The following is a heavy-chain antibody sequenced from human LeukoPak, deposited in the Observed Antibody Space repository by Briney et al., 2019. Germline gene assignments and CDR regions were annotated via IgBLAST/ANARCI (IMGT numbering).Heavy chain of an antibody. Sequence: GASVKVSCKASGYTFTGYYMHGVRQAPGQGLEWMGWINPNSGGTNCRVTMTRDTSISTAYMELSRLRSDDTAVYYCARGVVRGAIHIWGQGTMVTVSS. CDR3: ARGVVRGAIHI. CDR2: INPNSGGT. V-gene: IGHV1-2*02. CDR1: GYTFTGYY. D-gene: IGHD3-10*01. J-gene: IGHJ3*02.